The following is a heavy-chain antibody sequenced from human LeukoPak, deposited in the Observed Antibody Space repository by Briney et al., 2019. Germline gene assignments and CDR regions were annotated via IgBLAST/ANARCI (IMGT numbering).Heavy chain of an antibody. V-gene: IGHV3-30*04. CDR3: ARDPLGYCSGGSCYGLDH. CDR1: GFTFSSYA. D-gene: IGHD2-15*01. J-gene: IGHJ4*02. CDR2: ISYDGSNK. Sequence: GGSLRLSCAASGFTFSSYAMHWVRQAPGKGLEWVAVISYDGSNKYYADSVKGRFTISRDNSKNTLYLQMNSLRAEDTAVYYCARDPLGYCSGGSCYGLDHWGQGTLVTVSS.